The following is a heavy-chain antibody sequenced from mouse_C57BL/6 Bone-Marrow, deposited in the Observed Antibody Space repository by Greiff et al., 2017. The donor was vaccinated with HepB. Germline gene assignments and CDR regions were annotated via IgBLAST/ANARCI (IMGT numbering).Heavy chain of an antibody. CDR3: TTDGYYVFMDY. D-gene: IGHD2-3*01. CDR1: GFNIKDDY. V-gene: IGHV14-4*01. CDR2: IDPENGDT. J-gene: IGHJ4*01. Sequence: EVKLMESGAELVRPGASVKLSCTASGFNIKDDYMHWVKQRPEQGLEWIGWIDPENGDTEYASKFQGKATITADTSSNTAYLQLSSLTSEDTAVYYCTTDGYYVFMDYWGQGTSVTVSS.